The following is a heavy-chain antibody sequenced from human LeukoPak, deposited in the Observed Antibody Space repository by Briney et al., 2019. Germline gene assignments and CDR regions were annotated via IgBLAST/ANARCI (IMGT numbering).Heavy chain of an antibody. J-gene: IGHJ4*02. CDR3: AVPYVWGSYRPTNYYFDY. Sequence: ASVKVSCKVSGYTLTELSMHWVRQAPGKGLEWMGGFDPEDGETICAQKFQGRVTMTEDTSTDTAYMELSSLRSEDTAVYYCAVPYVWGSYRPTNYYFDYWGQGTLVTVSS. V-gene: IGHV1-24*01. CDR1: GYTLTELS. D-gene: IGHD3-16*02. CDR2: FDPEDGET.